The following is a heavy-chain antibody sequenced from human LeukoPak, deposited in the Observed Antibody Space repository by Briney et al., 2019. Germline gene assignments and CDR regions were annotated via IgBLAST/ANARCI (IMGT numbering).Heavy chain of an antibody. Sequence: PSETLSLTCTVSGGSISSSSAYWGWIRQPPGKGLEWIGSIYYSKNTYYNPSLKSRVTISADTSKNQFSLTLGSVSATDTAVYYCESPRGFSYGYFDYWGQGTLATVSS. CDR3: ESPRGFSYGYFDY. CDR2: IYYSKNT. J-gene: IGHJ4*02. D-gene: IGHD5-18*01. CDR1: GGSISSSSAY. V-gene: IGHV4-39*01.